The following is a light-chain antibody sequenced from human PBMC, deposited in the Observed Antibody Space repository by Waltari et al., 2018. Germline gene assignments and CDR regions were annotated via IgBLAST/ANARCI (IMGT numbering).Light chain of an antibody. CDR1: TGAVAGFFY. CDR3: LLHFGGDQLV. Sequence: QTVVTQEPSLTVSPGGTVTLTCSSTTGAVAGFFYPNWYQQMPGQAPRALIFGSTNKYSWAPARFSGSLLGGKAALTLSGAQPEDEADYYCLLHFGGDQLVFGGGTKLTVL. CDR2: GST. V-gene: IGLV7-43*01. J-gene: IGLJ3*02.